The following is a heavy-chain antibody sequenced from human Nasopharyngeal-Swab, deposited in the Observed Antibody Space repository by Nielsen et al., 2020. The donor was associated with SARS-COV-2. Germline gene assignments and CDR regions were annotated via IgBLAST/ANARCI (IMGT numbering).Heavy chain of an antibody. CDR2: IYYSGST. CDR1: GGSISSGGYY. Sequence: SETLSLTCTVSGGSISSGGYYWSWIRQHPGKGLEWIGYIYYSGSTYYNPSLKSRVTISVDTSKNQFSLKLSSVTAADTAVCYCAREGIVVVPAAMDPDYYYYYMDVWGKGTTVTVSS. V-gene: IGHV4-31*03. J-gene: IGHJ6*03. CDR3: AREGIVVVPAAMDPDYYYYYMDV. D-gene: IGHD2-2*01.